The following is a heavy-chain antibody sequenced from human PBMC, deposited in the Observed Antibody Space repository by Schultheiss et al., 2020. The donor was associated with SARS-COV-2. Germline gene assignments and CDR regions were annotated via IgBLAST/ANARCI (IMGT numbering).Heavy chain of an antibody. V-gene: IGHV4-59*01. CDR1: GGSISSYY. CDR2: IYYSGST. D-gene: IGHD1-20*01. Sequence: SETLSLTCTVSGGSISSYYWSWIRQPPGKGLEWIGYIYYSGSTNYNPSLKSRVTISVDTSKNQFSLKLSSVTAADTAVYYCARDLTANWFDPWGQGTLVTVS. J-gene: IGHJ5*02. CDR3: ARDLTANWFDP.